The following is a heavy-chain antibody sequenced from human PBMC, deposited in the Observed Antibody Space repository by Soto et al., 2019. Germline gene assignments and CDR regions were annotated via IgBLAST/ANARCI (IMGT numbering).Heavy chain of an antibody. CDR3: ARSPRTVTDYGMDV. V-gene: IGHV5-10-1*01. CDR2: IDPSDSYT. Sequence: GESLKSSCKGSGYSFTSYWISWVRQMPGKGLEWMGRIDPSDSYTNYSPSFQGHVTISADKSISTAYLQWSSLKASDTAMYYCARSPRTVTDYGMDVWGQGTTVTVSS. D-gene: IGHD4-17*01. J-gene: IGHJ6*02. CDR1: GYSFTSYW.